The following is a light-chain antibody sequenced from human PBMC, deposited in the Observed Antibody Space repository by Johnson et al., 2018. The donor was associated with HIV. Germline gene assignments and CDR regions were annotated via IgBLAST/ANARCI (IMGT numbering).Light chain of an antibody. J-gene: IGLJ1*01. CDR3: GTWDSSLSAYV. CDR2: ESN. Sequence: QSVLTQPPSVSAAPGQKVTISCSGSSSNIGNNDVSWYQHLPGTAPKLLIYESNKRPSGIPDRFSASKSGTSATLGITGLQTGDEADYYCGTWDSSLSAYVFGTGTKVTVL. V-gene: IGLV1-51*02. CDR1: SSNIGNND.